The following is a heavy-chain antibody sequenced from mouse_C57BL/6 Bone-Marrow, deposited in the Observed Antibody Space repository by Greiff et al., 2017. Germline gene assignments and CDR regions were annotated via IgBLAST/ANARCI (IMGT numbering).Heavy chain of an antibody. V-gene: IGHV1-64*01. CDR2: IHPNSGST. Sequence: VQLQQPGAELVKPGASVKLSCKASGYTFTSYWMHWVKQRPGQGLEWIGMIHPNSGSTNYNEKFKSKATLTVDKSSSTAYMQLSSLTSEDSAVYYCARRITTVNYFDYWGQGTTLTVSS. CDR1: GYTFTSYW. J-gene: IGHJ2*01. D-gene: IGHD1-1*01. CDR3: ARRITTVNYFDY.